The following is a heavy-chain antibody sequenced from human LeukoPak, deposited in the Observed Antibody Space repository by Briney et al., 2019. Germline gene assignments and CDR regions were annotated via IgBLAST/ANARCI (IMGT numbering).Heavy chain of an antibody. CDR1: GGSISSSNW. V-gene: IGHV4-4*02. CDR2: IYHSGST. Sequence: SETLSLTCAVSGGSISSSNWWSWVRQPPGKGLEWIGEIYHSGSTNYNPSLKSRVTISVDKSKNQFSLKLSSVTAADTAVYYCATYDSSGYYSETYDAFDIWGQGTMVTVSS. J-gene: IGHJ3*02. D-gene: IGHD3-22*01. CDR3: ATYDSSGYYSETYDAFDI.